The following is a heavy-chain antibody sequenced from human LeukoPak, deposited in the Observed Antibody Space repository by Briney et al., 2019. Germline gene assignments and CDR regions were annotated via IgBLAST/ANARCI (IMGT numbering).Heavy chain of an antibody. CDR1: RFTYVSYA. CDR3: AFIPVGGLVISNSDY. J-gene: IGHJ4*02. CDR2: FGGSGAAP. V-gene: IGHV3-23*01. D-gene: IGHD3/OR15-3a*01. Sequence: AGGSLGLSCEASRFTYVSYAMTWVRPAPGKGLEWVSSFGGSGAAPYYADSVKGRFTVSADNSKNTLYLQMNSLRAEDTAVYYCAFIPVGGLVISNSDYWGQGTRVTVSS.